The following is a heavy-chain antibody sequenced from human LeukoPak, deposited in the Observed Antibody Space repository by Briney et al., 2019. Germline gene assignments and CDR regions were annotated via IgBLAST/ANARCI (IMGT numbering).Heavy chain of an antibody. J-gene: IGHJ4*02. CDR2: IIPIFGTA. D-gene: IGHD3-22*01. CDR1: GYTFTSYA. V-gene: IGHV1-69*13. Sequence: GASVKVSCKASGYTFTSYAMHWVRQAPGQRLEWMGGIIPIFGTANYAQKFQGRVTITADESTSTAYMELSSLRSEDTAVYYCATSEMYYYDSSGYYPFDYWGQGTLVTVSS. CDR3: ATSEMYYYDSSGYYPFDY.